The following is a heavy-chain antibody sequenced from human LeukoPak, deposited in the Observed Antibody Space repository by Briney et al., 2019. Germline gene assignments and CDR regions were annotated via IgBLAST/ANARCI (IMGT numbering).Heavy chain of an antibody. CDR1: GGSFSGYY. D-gene: IGHD2-15*01. CDR2: INHSGST. J-gene: IGHJ4*02. V-gene: IGHV4-34*01. CDR3: ARVARVVAAKEGYYFDY. Sequence: SETLSLTCAVYGGSFSGYYWSWIRQPPGKGLEWIGEINHSGSTNYNPSLKSRVTISVDTSKNQFSLKLSSVTAADTAVYYCARVARVVAAKEGYYFDYWGQGTLVTVSS.